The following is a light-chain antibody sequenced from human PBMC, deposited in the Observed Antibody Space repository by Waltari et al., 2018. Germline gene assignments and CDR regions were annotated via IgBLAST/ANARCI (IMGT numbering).Light chain of an antibody. V-gene: IGLV4-69*01. CDR1: SGHSSYA. J-gene: IGLJ3*02. CDR3: QTWGTGSWV. Sequence: QLVLTQSPSASASLGASVKFTCTLSSGHSSYAIAWHQQQPEKGPRYLMKINSDDTHTKGDGIPDRFSGSSSGAERYLTLSSLQSGDEADYYCQTWGTGSWVFGGGTKLTVL. CDR2: INSDDTH.